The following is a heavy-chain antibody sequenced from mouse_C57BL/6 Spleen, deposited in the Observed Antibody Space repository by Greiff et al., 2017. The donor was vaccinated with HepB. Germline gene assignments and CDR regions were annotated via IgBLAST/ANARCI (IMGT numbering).Heavy chain of an antibody. V-gene: IGHV1-80*01. CDR1: GYAFSSYW. J-gene: IGHJ2*01. Sequence: VKLVESGAELVKPGASVKISCKASGYAFSSYWMNWVKQRPGKGLEWIGQIYPGDGDTNYNGKFKGKATLTADKSSSTAYMQLSSLTSEDSAVYFCARSGYDYYFDYWGQGTTLTVSS. D-gene: IGHD2-4*01. CDR2: IYPGDGDT. CDR3: ARSGYDYYFDY.